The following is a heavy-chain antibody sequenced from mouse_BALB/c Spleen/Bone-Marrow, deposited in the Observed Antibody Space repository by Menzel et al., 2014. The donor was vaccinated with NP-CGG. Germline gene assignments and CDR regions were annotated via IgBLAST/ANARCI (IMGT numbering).Heavy chain of an antibody. CDR3: AREQVRFFDV. D-gene: IGHD2-14*01. CDR1: GYAFTNYL. CDR2: INPGSGGT. Sequence: VHLVESGAELVRPGTSVKASCKASGYAFTNYLIEWIKQRPGQGLEWIGVINPGSGGTNYNEKFKGKATLTADKSSFTAYIQLSSLTSDDSAVYFCAREQVRFFDVWGAGTTVTVSS. V-gene: IGHV1-54*01. J-gene: IGHJ1*01.